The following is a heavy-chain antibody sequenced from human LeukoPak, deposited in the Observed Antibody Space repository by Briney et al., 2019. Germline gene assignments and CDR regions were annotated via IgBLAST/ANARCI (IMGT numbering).Heavy chain of an antibody. D-gene: IGHD1-26*01. Sequence: GASVKVSCKASGYTFTSYDINWVRQATGQGLEWMGWMNPNSGNTGYAQKFQGRVTITRNTSISTAYMELSSLRSEDTAVYYCARESIVSGSYSWGAYYYYYYMDVWGKGTTVTVSS. V-gene: IGHV1-8*03. J-gene: IGHJ6*03. CDR3: ARESIVSGSYSWGAYYYYYYMDV. CDR1: GYTFTSYD. CDR2: MNPNSGNT.